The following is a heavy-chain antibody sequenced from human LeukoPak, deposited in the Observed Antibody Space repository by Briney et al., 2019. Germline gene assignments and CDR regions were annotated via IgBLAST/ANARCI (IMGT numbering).Heavy chain of an antibody. CDR1: GFTVSSNY. CDR2: TYYGDNT. J-gene: IGHJ4*02. V-gene: IGHV3-53*01. Sequence: GGSLRLSCAASGFTVSSNYMSWVRQAPGKGLEWVSLTYYGDNTDYADSVKGRFTVSRDNSKNTLYLQMNSLRAEDTAVYYCAREIFGSGSYPDYWGQGTLVTVSS. CDR3: AREIFGSGSYPDY. D-gene: IGHD3-10*01.